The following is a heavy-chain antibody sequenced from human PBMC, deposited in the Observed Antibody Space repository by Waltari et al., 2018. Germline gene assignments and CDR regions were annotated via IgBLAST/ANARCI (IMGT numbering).Heavy chain of an antibody. CDR1: GGTFSSYA. Sequence: QVQLVQSGAEVKKPGSSVKVSCKASGGTFSSYAISWVRQAPGQGLEWMGGIIPILGIANYAQKFQGRVTITADESTSTAYMELSSLRSEDMAVYYCARDQGYYYDSSGFDYWGQGTLVTVSS. CDR3: ARDQGYYYDSSGFDY. J-gene: IGHJ4*02. CDR2: IIPILGIA. V-gene: IGHV1-69*04. D-gene: IGHD3-22*01.